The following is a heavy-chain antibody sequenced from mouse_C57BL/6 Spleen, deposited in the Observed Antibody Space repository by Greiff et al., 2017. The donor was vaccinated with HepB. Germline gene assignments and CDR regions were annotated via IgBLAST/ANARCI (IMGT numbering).Heavy chain of an antibody. CDR2: INYDGSST. D-gene: IGHD2-4*01. CDR3: AREVDYGFAY. CDR1: GFTFSDYY. J-gene: IGHJ3*01. V-gene: IGHV5-16*01. Sequence: EVKVVESEGGLVQPGSSMKLSCTASGFTFSDYYMAWVRQVPEKGLEWVANINYDGSSTYYLDSLKSRFIISRDNAKNIRYLQMSSLKSEDTATYYGAREVDYGFAYWGQGTLVTVSA.